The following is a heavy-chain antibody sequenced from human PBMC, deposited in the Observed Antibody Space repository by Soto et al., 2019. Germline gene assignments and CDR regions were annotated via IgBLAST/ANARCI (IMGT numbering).Heavy chain of an antibody. V-gene: IGHV3-23*01. CDR3: AKGFRSLEWYSLAPFDY. J-gene: IGHJ4*02. CDR2: IGSSGST. CDR1: GFTFDTYA. D-gene: IGHD3-3*01. Sequence: LRLSCVASGFTFDTYALNWVRQAPGKGLEWVSAIGSSGSTYYADSVKGRFTISRDTPKKTLYLQMNSLRVEDTAKYYCAKGFRSLEWYSLAPFDYWGQGALVTVSS.